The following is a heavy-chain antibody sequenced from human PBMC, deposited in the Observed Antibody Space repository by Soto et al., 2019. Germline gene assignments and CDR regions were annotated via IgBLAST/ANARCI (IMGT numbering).Heavy chain of an antibody. CDR2: INPGGGAT. Sequence: QVQLVQSGAEVKKPGASVKVSCKAAGYIFTNYYIYWVRQAPGQGLEYIGIINPGGGATDYAQKFQVRVTITWDRSTSTVYMELSSLRYEDTAVYYCGRGIVGAMILCFDSWGKGTLVTVSS. V-gene: IGHV1-46*01. D-gene: IGHD1-26*01. CDR3: GRGIVGAMILCFDS. CDR1: GYIFTNYY. J-gene: IGHJ5*01.